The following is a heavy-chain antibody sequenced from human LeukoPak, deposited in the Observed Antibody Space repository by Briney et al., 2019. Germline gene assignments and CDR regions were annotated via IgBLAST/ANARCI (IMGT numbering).Heavy chain of an antibody. V-gene: IGHV3-48*03. CDR3: AKVREGYNKNDYYFDY. J-gene: IGHJ4*02. CDR2: ISGSGSTI. D-gene: IGHD5-24*01. Sequence: PGGSLRLSCAASGFTFRSYEMTWVRQAPGKGLEWVSYISGSGSTIYYTDSVKGRFTISRDNAKNSLYLHMSSLRAEDTAVYYCAKVREGYNKNDYYFDYWGQGTLVTVSS. CDR1: GFTFRSYE.